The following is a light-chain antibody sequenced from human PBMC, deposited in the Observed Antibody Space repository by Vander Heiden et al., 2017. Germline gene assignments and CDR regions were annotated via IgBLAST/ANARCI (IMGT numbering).Light chain of an antibody. Sequence: IVLLQPPATLPLSPADRATLPCRASQSVSSSYLAWYQQKPGQAPRLLIYGASSRATGIPDRFSGRGSGTDFTLTISRLEPEDFAVYYCQQYHNSPHTFGQGTRLEIK. J-gene: IGKJ5*01. CDR2: GAS. V-gene: IGKV3-20*01. CDR1: QSVSSSY. CDR3: QQYHNSPHT.